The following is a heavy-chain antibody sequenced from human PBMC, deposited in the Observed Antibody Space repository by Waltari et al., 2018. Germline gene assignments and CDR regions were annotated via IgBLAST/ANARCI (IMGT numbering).Heavy chain of an antibody. CDR2: IYYSGST. D-gene: IGHD6-19*01. CDR3: ARNRAVAGTNYYYMDV. Sequence: QVQLQESGPGLVKPSETLSLTCTVSGGSISSYYWSWIRQPPGKGLEWIGYIYYSGSTNYNPSLKSRVTISVETSKNQFSLKLSSVTAADTAVYYCARNRAVAGTNYYYMDVWGKGTTVTISS. V-gene: IGHV4-59*08. J-gene: IGHJ6*03. CDR1: GGSISSYY.